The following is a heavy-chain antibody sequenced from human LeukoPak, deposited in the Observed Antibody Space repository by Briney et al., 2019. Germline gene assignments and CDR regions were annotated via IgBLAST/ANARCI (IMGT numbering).Heavy chain of an antibody. CDR1: GGSISSYY. J-gene: IGHJ4*02. CDR2: IYYSGST. Sequence: SETLSLTCTVSGGSISSYYWSWIRQPPGKGLEWIGYIYYSGSTNYNPSLKSRVTISVDTSKNQFSLKLSSVTAADTAVYYCARVFGDLAAAGYYFDYWGQGTLVTVSS. CDR3: ARVFGDLAAAGYYFDY. V-gene: IGHV4-59*01. D-gene: IGHD6-13*01.